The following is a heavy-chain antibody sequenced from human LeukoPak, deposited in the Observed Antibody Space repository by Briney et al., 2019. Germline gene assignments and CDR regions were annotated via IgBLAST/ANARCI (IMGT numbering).Heavy chain of an antibody. CDR1: VYTFTSYY. CDR3: ARERGGGAFDI. D-gene: IGHD3-10*01. CDR2: INPSGGST. Sequence: ASVKVSCKASVYTFTSYYMHWVRQAPGQGLEWMGIINPSGGSTSYAQKFQGRVTMTRDTSTSTVYMELSSLRSEDPAVYYCARERGGGAFDIWGQGTMVTVSS. V-gene: IGHV1-46*01. J-gene: IGHJ3*02.